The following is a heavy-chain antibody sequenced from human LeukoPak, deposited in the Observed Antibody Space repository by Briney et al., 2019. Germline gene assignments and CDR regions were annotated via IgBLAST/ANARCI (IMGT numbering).Heavy chain of an antibody. J-gene: IGHJ4*02. CDR1: GFTFSSYD. D-gene: IGHD6-13*01. CDR3: ARVGYGSSWGERFYFDY. CDR2: IGTAGDT. Sequence: GGSLRLSCAASGFTFSSYDMHWVRQATGKGLEWVSAIGTAGDTYYPGSVKGRFTISRENAKNSLYLQMNSLRGDDTAVYYCARVGYGSSWGERFYFDYWGQGTLVTVSS. V-gene: IGHV3-13*01.